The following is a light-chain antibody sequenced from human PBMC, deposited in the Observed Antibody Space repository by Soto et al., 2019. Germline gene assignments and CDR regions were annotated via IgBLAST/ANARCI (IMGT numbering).Light chain of an antibody. CDR2: GAS. Sequence: VLTHSPGALSLSPGERATLSCRASQSVSNNYLAWYQRKPGQAPRLLIYGASTRATGIPARFSGSGSGTEFTLTISSLQSEDFAVYYCQQYNNWPRTSGQATKVDI. CDR1: QSVSNN. V-gene: IGKV3-15*01. J-gene: IGKJ1*01. CDR3: QQYNNWPRT.